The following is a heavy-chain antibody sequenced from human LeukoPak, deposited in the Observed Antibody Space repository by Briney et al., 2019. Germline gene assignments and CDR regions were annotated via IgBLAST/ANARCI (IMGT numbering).Heavy chain of an antibody. D-gene: IGHD3-16*01. CDR3: ASDLWRDGPPLGY. CDR2: ISGYNGNT. V-gene: IGHV1-18*01. CDR1: GYTFTRYG. J-gene: IGHJ4*02. Sequence: ASVKVSCKASGYTFTRYGISWVRQAPGQGLEWMGWISGYNGNTNYAQKLQGRVTMTTDTSTSTAYMELRSLRSDDTAVYYCASDLWRDGPPLGYWGQGTLVTVSS.